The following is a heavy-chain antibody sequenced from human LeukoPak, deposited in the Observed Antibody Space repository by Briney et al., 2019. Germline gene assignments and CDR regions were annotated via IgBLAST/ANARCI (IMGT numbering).Heavy chain of an antibody. J-gene: IGHJ4*02. CDR2: IYGGGAT. D-gene: IGHD6-19*01. CDR1: GVTVSSTY. CDR3: VRSYSSGWFDY. Sequence: HPGGSLRLSCAASGVTVSSTYMSWVRQAPGKGLEWVSVIYGGGATYYADSVKGRFTISRDNSRNTLYLQMSSLRAEDAAVYYCVRSYSSGWFDYWGQGTLVTVSS. V-gene: IGHV3-53*01.